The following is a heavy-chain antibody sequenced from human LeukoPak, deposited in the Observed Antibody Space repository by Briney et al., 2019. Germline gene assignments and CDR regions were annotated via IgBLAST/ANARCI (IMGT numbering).Heavy chain of an antibody. CDR1: GGSISSYY. D-gene: IGHD2-15*01. V-gene: IGHV4-59*08. Sequence: SETLSLTCTVSGGSISSYYWSWIRQPPGKGLEWIGYIYYSGSTNYNPSLKSRVTISVDTSKNQFSLKLSSVTAADTAVYYCARVTQRGRYCSGGSCYSLGYWGQGTLVTVSS. CDR2: IYYSGST. J-gene: IGHJ4*02. CDR3: ARVTQRGRYCSGGSCYSLGY.